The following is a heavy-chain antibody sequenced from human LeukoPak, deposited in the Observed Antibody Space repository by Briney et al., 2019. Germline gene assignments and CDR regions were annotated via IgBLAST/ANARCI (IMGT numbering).Heavy chain of an antibody. CDR3: ARGSDFWSGPYYYYMDV. D-gene: IGHD3-3*01. V-gene: IGHV3-23*01. Sequence: GGSLRLSCAASGFTFNRYGMSWVRQAPGKGLDWVSGIDVSGRMTYYADSVKGRFTISRDNSKNTLYLQMNSLKAEDTAVNYCARGSDFWSGPYYYYMDVWGKGTTVTVSS. CDR2: IDVSGRMT. J-gene: IGHJ6*03. CDR1: GFTFNRYG.